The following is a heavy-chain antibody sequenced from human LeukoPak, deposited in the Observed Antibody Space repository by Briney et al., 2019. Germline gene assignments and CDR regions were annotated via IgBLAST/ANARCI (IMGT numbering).Heavy chain of an antibody. J-gene: IGHJ4*02. CDR3: ARALPQQLYDY. V-gene: IGHV4-38-2*02. Sequence: SETLSLTCTVSGYSISSGYYWGWIRQPPGKGLEWIGSIYHSGSTYYNPSLKSRVTISVDTSKNQFSLKLSSVTAADTAVYYCARALPQQLYDYWGQGTLVTVSS. CDR2: IYHSGST. D-gene: IGHD6-13*01. CDR1: GYSISSGYY.